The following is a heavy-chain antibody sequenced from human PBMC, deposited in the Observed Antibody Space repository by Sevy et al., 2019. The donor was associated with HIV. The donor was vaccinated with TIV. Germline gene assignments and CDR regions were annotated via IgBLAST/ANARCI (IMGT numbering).Heavy chain of an antibody. D-gene: IGHD3-10*01. Sequence: GGSLRLSCAASGFPFSSYGVHWVRQAPGKGLEWVSFIRYDRNSKYYGDSVKGRFTISRDNSKNTVYLQMNSLSVEDTAVYYCAKDGGGYYASGSYRGDFGMDVWGQGTTVTVSS. CDR1: GFPFSSYG. CDR2: IRYDRNSK. V-gene: IGHV3-30*02. J-gene: IGHJ6*02. CDR3: AKDGGGYYASGSYRGDFGMDV.